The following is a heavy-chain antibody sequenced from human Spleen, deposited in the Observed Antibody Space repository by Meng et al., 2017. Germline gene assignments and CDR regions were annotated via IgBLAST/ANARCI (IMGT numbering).Heavy chain of an antibody. CDR2: INPNSGGT. J-gene: IGHJ4*02. V-gene: IGHV1-2*02. D-gene: IGHD3-3*01. Sequence: ASVKVSCKASGYTFTGYYMHWVRQAPGQGLEWMGWINPNSGGTNYAQKFQGRVTMTRDTSISTAYMELSSLRSEDTAVYYCARTRRFGVVMHYWGQGTLVTVSS. CDR1: GYTFTGYY. CDR3: ARTRRFGVVMHY.